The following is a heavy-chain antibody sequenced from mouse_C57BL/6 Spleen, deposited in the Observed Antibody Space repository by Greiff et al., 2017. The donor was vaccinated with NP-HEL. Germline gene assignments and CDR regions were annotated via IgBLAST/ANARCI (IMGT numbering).Heavy chain of an antibody. J-gene: IGHJ4*01. Sequence: QVQLQQPGAELVKPGASVKVSCTASGYTFTSYWMHWVKQRPGQGLEWIGRIHPSDSDTNYNQQFKGKATLTVAKSSSTAYMQLSSLTSEDSAVYYGAMGDYDGGRHAMDYWGQGTSVTVSS. CDR3: AMGDYDGGRHAMDY. V-gene: IGHV1-74*01. CDR2: IHPSDSDT. CDR1: GYTFTSYW. D-gene: IGHD2-4*01.